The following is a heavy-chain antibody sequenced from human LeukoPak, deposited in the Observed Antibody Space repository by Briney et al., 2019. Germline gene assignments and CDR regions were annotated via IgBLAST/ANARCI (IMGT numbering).Heavy chain of an antibody. V-gene: IGHV4-61*01. CDR3: ATASVMVPLYYYYGMDV. Sequence: PSETLSLTCTVSGGSVSSRSYYWSWIRQPPGKGLEWIGYIYYSGSTNYNPSLKSRVTISVYTSKNQFSLKLSSVTAADTAVYYCATASVMVPLYYYYGMDVWGQGTTVTVSS. CDR2: IYYSGST. J-gene: IGHJ6*02. D-gene: IGHD2-8*01. CDR1: GGSVSSRSYY.